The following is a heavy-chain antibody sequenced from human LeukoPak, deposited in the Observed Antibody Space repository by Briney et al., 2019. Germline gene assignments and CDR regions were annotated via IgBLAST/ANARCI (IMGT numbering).Heavy chain of an antibody. V-gene: IGHV4-61*01. J-gene: IGHJ6*02. CDR3: ARDIEGASYYYYGMDV. CDR2: IYYSGST. Sequence: SQTLSLTCTVSGGSVSSGSYYWSWIRQPPGKGLEWIGYIYYSGSTNYNPSLKSRVTISVDTSKNQFSLKLSSVTAADTAVYYCARDIEGASYYYYGMDVWGQGTTVTVSS. D-gene: IGHD1-26*01. CDR1: GGSVSSGSYY.